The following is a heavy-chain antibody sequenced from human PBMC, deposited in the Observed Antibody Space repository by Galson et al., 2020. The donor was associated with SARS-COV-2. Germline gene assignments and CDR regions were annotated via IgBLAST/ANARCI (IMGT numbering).Heavy chain of an antibody. CDR3: ARDMRRYDFWSDFHNYYYGMDV. CDR1: GYTFTGYY. J-gene: IGHJ6*02. Sequence: VSVKVSCKASGYTFTGYYMHWVRQAPGQGLEWMGWINPNSGGTNYAQKFQGRVTVTRDTSISTAYMELSRLRSDDTAVYFCARDMRRYDFWSDFHNYYYGMDVWGQGTTVTVSS. CDR2: INPNSGGT. V-gene: IGHV1-2*02. D-gene: IGHD3-3*01.